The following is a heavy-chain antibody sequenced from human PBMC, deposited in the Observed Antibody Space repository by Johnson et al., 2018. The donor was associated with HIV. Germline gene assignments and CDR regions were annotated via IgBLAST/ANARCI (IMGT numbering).Heavy chain of an antibody. CDR2: INWNGGST. CDR3: AREGLKIAHDAFDI. CDR1: GFTFDDYA. D-gene: IGHD2-15*01. Sequence: VQLVESGGGLVQPGRSLRLSCVGSGFTFDDYAMHWVRQAPGKGLEWVSGINWNGGSTGYADSVKGRFTISRDNAKNSLYLQMNSLRAEDTALYYCAREGLKIAHDAFDIWGQGTMVTISS. J-gene: IGHJ3*02. V-gene: IGHV3-9*01.